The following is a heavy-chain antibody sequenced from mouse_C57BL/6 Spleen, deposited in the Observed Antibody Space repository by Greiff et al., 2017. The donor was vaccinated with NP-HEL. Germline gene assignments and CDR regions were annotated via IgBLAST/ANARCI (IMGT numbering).Heavy chain of an antibody. Sequence: QVQLQQPGAELVKPGASVKLSCKASGYTFTSYWMHWVKQRPGQGLEWIGMIHPTSGSTNYNEKFKSKATLTVDKSSSTAYMQLSSLTSEDSAVYYCARGTMVTGVDYWGQGTSVTVSS. CDR3: ARGTMVTGVDY. CDR1: GYTFTSYW. D-gene: IGHD2-2*01. V-gene: IGHV1-64*01. J-gene: IGHJ4*01. CDR2: IHPTSGST.